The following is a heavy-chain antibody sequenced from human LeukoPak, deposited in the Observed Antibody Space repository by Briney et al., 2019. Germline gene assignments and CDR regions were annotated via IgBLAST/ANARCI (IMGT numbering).Heavy chain of an antibody. D-gene: IGHD2-2*01. Sequence: GVSLKISCKGSGYTFTNYWIAWVRQRPGKGLEWMGIIYPGDSDTKYSPSFQGQVTISVDKSISTAYLQWSSLKASDTAIYYCARRGSSAYFDYWGQGTLVTVSS. CDR1: GYTFTNYW. V-gene: IGHV5-51*01. CDR3: ARRGSSAYFDY. CDR2: IYPGDSDT. J-gene: IGHJ4*02.